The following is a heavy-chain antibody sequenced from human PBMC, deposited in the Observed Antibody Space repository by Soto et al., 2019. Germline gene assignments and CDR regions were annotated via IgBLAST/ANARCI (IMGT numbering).Heavy chain of an antibody. Sequence: GGSLRLSCAASGYTFSSYWMHWVRQAPGKGLVWVSRINSDGSSTSYADSVKGRFTISRDNAKNTLYLQMNSLRAEDTAVYYCASWGISSSWYDYWGQGTLVTVSS. D-gene: IGHD6-13*01. CDR3: ASWGISSSWYDY. CDR1: GYTFSSYW. V-gene: IGHV3-74*01. CDR2: INSDGSST. J-gene: IGHJ4*02.